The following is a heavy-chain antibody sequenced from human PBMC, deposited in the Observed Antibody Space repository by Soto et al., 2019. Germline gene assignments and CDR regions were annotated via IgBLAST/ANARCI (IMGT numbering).Heavy chain of an antibody. CDR3: ARALTDSNYPTYYYGMDV. D-gene: IGHD4-4*01. Sequence: ASVKVSCKASGYTFTSYYMHWVRQAPGQGLEWMGIINPSGGSTSYAQKFQGRVTMTRDTSTSTVYMELSSLRSEDTAVYYCARALTDSNYPTYYYGMDVWGQGTTVTVSS. J-gene: IGHJ6*02. CDR2: INPSGGST. V-gene: IGHV1-46*01. CDR1: GYTFTSYY.